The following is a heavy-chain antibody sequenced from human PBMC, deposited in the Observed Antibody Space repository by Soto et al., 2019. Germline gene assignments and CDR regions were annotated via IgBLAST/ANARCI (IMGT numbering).Heavy chain of an antibody. D-gene: IGHD3-9*01. V-gene: IGHV4-31*03. CDR3: ARVKAKGDWPYPNWFDP. CDR1: GGSISSGGYY. Sequence: QVQLQESGPGLVKPSQTLSLTCTVSGGSISSGGYYWSWIRQHPGKGLEWIGYIYYSGSTYYNPSLKSRVTISVDTSKNQCPLKLSSVTAADTAVYYCARVKAKGDWPYPNWFDPWGQGTLVTVSS. CDR2: IYYSGST. J-gene: IGHJ5*02.